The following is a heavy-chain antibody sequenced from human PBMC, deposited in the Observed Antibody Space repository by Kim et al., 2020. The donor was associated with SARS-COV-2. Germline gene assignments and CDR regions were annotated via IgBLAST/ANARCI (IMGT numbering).Heavy chain of an antibody. V-gene: IGHV4-39*01. D-gene: IGHD2-15*01. CDR3: ARLPNGFYSHFDF. J-gene: IGHJ4*02. Sequence: SNPPPKSRVTVSVDTSKNQFSLKLTSITAADTAVYYCARLPNGFYSHFDFWGQGILVTVSS.